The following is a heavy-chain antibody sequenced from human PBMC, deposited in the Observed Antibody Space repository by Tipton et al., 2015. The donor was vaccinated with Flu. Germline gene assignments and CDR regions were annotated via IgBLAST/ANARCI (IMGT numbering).Heavy chain of an antibody. V-gene: IGHV4-59*11. CDR2: VHNSGTT. J-gene: IGHJ4*02. CDR3: AKHLSSWYSVAY. D-gene: IGHD6-13*01. Sequence: TLSLTCSVSGDSIRNQYWSWLRQAPGKGLKRIGYVHNSGTTTYNPSLKSRVTLSVDMSKSQFSLRLTSVSAADTAVCFCAKHLSSWYSVAYWSQGT. CDR1: GDSIRNQY.